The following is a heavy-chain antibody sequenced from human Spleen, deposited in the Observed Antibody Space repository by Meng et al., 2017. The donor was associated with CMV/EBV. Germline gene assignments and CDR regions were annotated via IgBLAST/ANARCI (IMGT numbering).Heavy chain of an antibody. V-gene: IGHV1-18*01. D-gene: IGHD3-3*01. CDR1: GYTLRSYG. J-gene: IGHJ3*02. CDR2: ITTNSDNT. Sequence: ASVKVSCKASGYTLRSYGISWLRQAPGQGLECMALITTNSDNTHYAQRFQGRVTMTTDTSTNTAYMELRSPRSDDTAVYYCARGPYYNFWSGSSLAAFDIWGQGTMVTVSS. CDR3: ARGPYYNFWSGSSLAAFDI.